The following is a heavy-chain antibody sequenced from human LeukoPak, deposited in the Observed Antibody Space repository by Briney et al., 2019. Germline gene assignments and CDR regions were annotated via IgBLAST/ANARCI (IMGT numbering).Heavy chain of an antibody. J-gene: IGHJ4*02. D-gene: IGHD3-9*01. CDR1: GGSISSSSYY. V-gene: IGHV4-39*01. Sequence: SETLSLTCTVSGGSISSSSYYWGWIRQPPGKGLEWIGSIYYSGSTYYNPSLKSRVTISVDTSKNQFSLKLSSVTAADTAVYYCARGFYDILTGYYIDYWGQGTLVTVSS. CDR2: IYYSGST. CDR3: ARGFYDILTGYYIDY.